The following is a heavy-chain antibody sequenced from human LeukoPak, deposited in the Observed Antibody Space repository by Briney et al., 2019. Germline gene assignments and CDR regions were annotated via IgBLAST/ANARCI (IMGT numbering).Heavy chain of an antibody. D-gene: IGHD1-26*01. CDR2: ISSNGGST. Sequence: GSLRLSCSASGFTFSSYAMHWVRQAPGKGLEYVSAISSNGGSTYYADSVKGGFTISRDNSKNTLYLQMSSLRAEDTAVYYCVKDLGKRSGSYPRELGFDYWGQGTLVTVSS. CDR3: VKDLGKRSGSYPRELGFDY. V-gene: IGHV3-64D*06. J-gene: IGHJ4*02. CDR1: GFTFSSYA.